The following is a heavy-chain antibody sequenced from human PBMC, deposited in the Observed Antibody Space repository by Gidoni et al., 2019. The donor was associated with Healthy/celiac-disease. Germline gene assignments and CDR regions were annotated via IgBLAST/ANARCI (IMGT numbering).Heavy chain of an antibody. J-gene: IGHJ4*02. CDR1: GFPFSSYA. CDR2: ISGSGGST. Sequence: EVQLVESGGGLVQPGGSLRLSCAASGFPFSSYAMSWVRQAPGKGLEWVSAISGSGGSTYYADSVKGRFTISRDNSKNTLYLQMNSLRAEDTAVYYCAKDGRYSSSWYSYFDYWGQGTLVTVSS. D-gene: IGHD6-13*01. CDR3: AKDGRYSSSWYSYFDY. V-gene: IGHV3-23*04.